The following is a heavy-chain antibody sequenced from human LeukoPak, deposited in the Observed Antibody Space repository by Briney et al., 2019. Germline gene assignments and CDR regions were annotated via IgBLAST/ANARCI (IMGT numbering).Heavy chain of an antibody. CDR1: GFTFSSYG. D-gene: IGHD6-13*01. V-gene: IGHV3-30*18. J-gene: IGHJ4*02. CDR3: AKDQSSWCSGLFDY. CDR2: ISYDGSNK. Sequence: GGSLRLSCAASGFTFSSYGMHWVRQAPGKGLEWVAVISYDGSNKYYADSVKGRFTISRDNSKNTLYLQMNSLRAEDTAVYYCAKDQSSWCSGLFDYWGQGTLVTVSS.